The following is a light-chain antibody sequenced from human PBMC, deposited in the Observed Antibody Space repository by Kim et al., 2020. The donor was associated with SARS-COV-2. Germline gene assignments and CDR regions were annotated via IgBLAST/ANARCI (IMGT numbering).Light chain of an antibody. CDR3: QQYGSSPLT. V-gene: IGKV3-20*01. CDR1: QSVRSNY. CDR2: GAS. Sequence: EIVLTQSPVTLSLSPGERATLSCRASQSVRSNYLTWYQQKPGQAPRLLIYGASSRATGIPDRFSGTGSGTDFTLIISRLEPEDFAVYYCQQYGSSPLTFGGGTKVDIK. J-gene: IGKJ4*01.